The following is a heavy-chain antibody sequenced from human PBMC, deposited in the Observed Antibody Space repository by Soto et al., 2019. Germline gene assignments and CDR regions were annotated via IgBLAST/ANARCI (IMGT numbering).Heavy chain of an antibody. CDR1: GGSFSGHY. CDR3: ARDRSGYDYLDY. D-gene: IGHD5-12*01. J-gene: IGHJ4*02. Sequence: SETLSLTCAVYGGSFSGHYWSWIRQPPGKGLEWIGYIYYSGSTYYNPSLKSRVSISVDTSKNQFSLKLSSVTAADTAVYYCARDRSGYDYLDYWGQGTLVTVSS. CDR2: IYYSGST. V-gene: IGHV4-34*09.